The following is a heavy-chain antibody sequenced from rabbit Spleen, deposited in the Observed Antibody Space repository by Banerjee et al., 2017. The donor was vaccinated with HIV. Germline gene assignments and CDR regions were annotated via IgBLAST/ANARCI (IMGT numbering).Heavy chain of an antibody. J-gene: IGHJ6*01. CDR2: INMFTGKS. D-gene: IGHD6-1*01. CDR3: ARDRGAAYAGYGDALTL. CDR1: GVSLNDKDV. V-gene: IGHV1S45*01. Sequence: QEQLVESGGGLVKPEGSLTLTCKASGVSLNDKDVMCWVRQAPGKGLEWIACINMFTGKSVYATWAKGRFTISRTSSTTVTLRMTSLTAADRATYFCARDRGAAYAGYGDALTLWGQGTLVTVS.